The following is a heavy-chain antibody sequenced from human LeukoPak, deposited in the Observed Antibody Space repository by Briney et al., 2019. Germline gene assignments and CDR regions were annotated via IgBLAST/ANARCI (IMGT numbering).Heavy chain of an antibody. CDR2: IKSKTDGGTT. Sequence: GGSLRLSCAASGFTFSNAWMSWVRQAPGKGLEWVGRIKSKTDGGTTDYAAPVKGRFTISRDDSKNTLYLQMNSLKTEDTAVYYCTSRWETVTIYVFDYWGQGTLVTVSS. J-gene: IGHJ4*02. CDR3: TSRWETVTIYVFDY. V-gene: IGHV3-15*01. CDR1: GFTFSNAW. D-gene: IGHD4-11*01.